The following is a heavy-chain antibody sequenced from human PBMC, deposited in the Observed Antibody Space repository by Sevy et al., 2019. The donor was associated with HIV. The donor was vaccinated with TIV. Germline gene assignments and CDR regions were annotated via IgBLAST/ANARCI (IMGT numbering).Heavy chain of an antibody. V-gene: IGHV3-30-3*01. D-gene: IGHD3-10*01. CDR1: GFTFSSYA. J-gene: IGHJ4*02. Sequence: GGSLRLSCAASGFTFSSYAMHWVRQAPGMGLEWVAVISYDGSNKYYADSVKGRFTISRDNSKNTLYLQMNSLRAEDTAVYYCASLPTYYYGSGSYYFWGQRTLVTVSS. CDR2: ISYDGSNK. CDR3: ASLPTYYYGSGSYYF.